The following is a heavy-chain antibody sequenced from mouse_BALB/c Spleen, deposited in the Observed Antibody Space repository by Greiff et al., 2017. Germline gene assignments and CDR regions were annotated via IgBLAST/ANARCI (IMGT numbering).Heavy chain of an antibody. Sequence: EVQLVESGPELMKPGASVKISCKASGYSFTSYYMHWVKQSHGKSLEWIGYIDPFNGGTSYNQKFKGKATLTVDKSSSTAYMHLSSLTSEDSAVYYCARGGATVVKELDYWGQGTTLTVSS. CDR1: GYSFTSYY. D-gene: IGHD1-1*01. J-gene: IGHJ2*01. CDR3: ARGGATVVKELDY. CDR2: IDPFNGGT. V-gene: IGHV1S135*01.